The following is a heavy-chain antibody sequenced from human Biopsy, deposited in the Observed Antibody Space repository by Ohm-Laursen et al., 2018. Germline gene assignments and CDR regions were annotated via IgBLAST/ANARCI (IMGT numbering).Heavy chain of an antibody. J-gene: IGHJ4*02. V-gene: IGHV3-11*01. CDR3: ATDGAGSYNEN. Sequence: SLRLSCAAPGFTVINNDISWVRQAPGKGLEWLSYISGSGVTKMYADSVKGRFTVSRDNAKNSLYLEMNNLTVEDTAVYYCATDGAGSYNENWGQGTLVSVSS. CDR2: ISGSGVTK. CDR1: GFTVINND. D-gene: IGHD3-10*01.